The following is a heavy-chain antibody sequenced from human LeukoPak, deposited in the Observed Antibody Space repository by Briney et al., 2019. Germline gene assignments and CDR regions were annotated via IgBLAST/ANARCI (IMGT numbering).Heavy chain of an antibody. Sequence: GGSLRLSCAASGFTFSSYGMHWVRQAPGKGLEWVAVIWYDGSNKYYADSVKGRFTISRDNSKNTLYLQMNSLRAEDTAVYYCAKEGYSFPMGFDPWGQGTLVTVSS. CDR1: GFTFSSYG. J-gene: IGHJ5*02. CDR3: AKEGYSFPMGFDP. V-gene: IGHV3-33*06. CDR2: IWYDGSNK. D-gene: IGHD5-18*01.